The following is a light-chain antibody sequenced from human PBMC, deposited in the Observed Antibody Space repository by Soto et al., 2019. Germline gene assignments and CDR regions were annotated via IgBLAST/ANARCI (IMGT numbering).Light chain of an antibody. V-gene: IGKV3-11*01. CDR1: QSVRTY. CDR2: DAS. J-gene: IGKJ5*01. Sequence: EILMTQSPDTLSASPGERATLSCRASQSVRTYLAWYQVKPGQAPRLLIYDASSRASGVPARFSGSGSGTDFTLTISSLEPEDFALYYCQQRNSWPPITFGQGTRLEIK. CDR3: QQRNSWPPIT.